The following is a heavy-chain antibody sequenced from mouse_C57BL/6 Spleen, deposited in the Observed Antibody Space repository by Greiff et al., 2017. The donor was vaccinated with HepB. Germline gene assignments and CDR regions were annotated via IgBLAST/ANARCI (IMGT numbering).Heavy chain of an antibody. CDR1: GYAFSSSW. CDR3: AIYDYDGDYAMDY. D-gene: IGHD2-4*01. J-gene: IGHJ4*01. V-gene: IGHV1-82*01. CDR2: IYPGDGDT. Sequence: VQLQQSGPELVKPGASVKISCKASGYAFSSSWMNWVKQRPGKGLEWIGRIYPGDGDTNYNGKFKGKATLTADKSSSTAYMQLGSLTSEDSAVYFCAIYDYDGDYAMDYWGQGTSVTVSS.